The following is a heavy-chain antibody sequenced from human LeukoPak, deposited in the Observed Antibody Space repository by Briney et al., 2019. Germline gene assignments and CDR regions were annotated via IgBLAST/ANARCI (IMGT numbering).Heavy chain of an antibody. Sequence: GGSLRLSCAASGFTFSSYAMSWVGQAPGKGLEWVSAISGSGGSTYYADSVKGRFTISRDNSKNTLYLQMNSLRAEDTAVYYCAKAPIAARYYYYYMDVWGKGTTVTVSS. CDR3: AKAPIAARYYYYYMDV. CDR2: ISGSGGST. V-gene: IGHV3-23*01. J-gene: IGHJ6*03. D-gene: IGHD6-6*01. CDR1: GFTFSSYA.